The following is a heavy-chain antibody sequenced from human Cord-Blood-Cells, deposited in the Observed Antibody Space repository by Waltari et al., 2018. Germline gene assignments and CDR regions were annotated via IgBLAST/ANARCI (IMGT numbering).Heavy chain of an antibody. Sequence: QVQLQQWGAGLLKPSETLSLSCAVYGGSFSGYYWSWLRQPPGKGLEWIGEINHSGSTNYNPSLKSRVTISVDTSKNQFSLKLSSVTAADTAVYYCARGYCGSTSCYNWFNPWGQGTLVTVSS. D-gene: IGHD2-2*01. V-gene: IGHV4-34*01. CDR2: INHSGST. CDR1: GGSFSGYY. J-gene: IGHJ5*02. CDR3: ARGYCGSTSCYNWFNP.